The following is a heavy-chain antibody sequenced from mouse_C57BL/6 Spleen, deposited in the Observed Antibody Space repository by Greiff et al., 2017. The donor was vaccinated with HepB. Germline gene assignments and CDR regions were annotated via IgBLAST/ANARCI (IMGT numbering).Heavy chain of an antibody. V-gene: IGHV2-6-1*01. J-gene: IGHJ4*01. CDR2: IWSDGST. CDR1: GFSLTSYG. Sequence: VQLQQSGPGLVAPSQSLSITCTVSGFSLTSYGVHWVRQPPGKGLEWLVVIWSDGSTTYNSALKSRLSISKDNSKSQVFLKMNSLQTDDTAMYYCARHGTARYYAMDYWGQGTSVTVSS. CDR3: ARHGTARYYAMDY. D-gene: IGHD3-2*01.